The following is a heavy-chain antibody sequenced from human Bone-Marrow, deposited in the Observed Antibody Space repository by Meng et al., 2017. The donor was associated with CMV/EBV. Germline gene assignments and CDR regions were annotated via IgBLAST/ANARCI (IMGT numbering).Heavy chain of an antibody. V-gene: IGHV1-2*02. D-gene: IGHD3-10*01. CDR3: ARAPMVRGAPFDY. J-gene: IGHJ4*02. CDR1: GYTFTGYY. CDR2: INPNSGGT. Sequence: ASVKVSCKASGYTFTGYYMHWVRQAPGQGLEWMGWINPNSGGTNYAQKFQGRVTMTRDTSISTAYMELSRLRSDDTAVYYCARAPMVRGAPFDYWGQGTLVTVSS.